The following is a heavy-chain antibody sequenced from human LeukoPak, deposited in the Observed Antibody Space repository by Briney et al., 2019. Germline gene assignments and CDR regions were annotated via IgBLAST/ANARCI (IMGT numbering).Heavy chain of an antibody. V-gene: IGHV3-66*01. J-gene: IGHJ6*02. CDR2: IYSGGST. CDR1: GFTVSSNY. Sequence: GGSLRLSCAASGFTVSSNYMSWVRQAPGKGLEWVSVIYSGGSTYYADSVKGRFTISRDNSKNTLYLQMNSLRAEDTAVYYCASDARSTPYYYYYSMDVWGQGTTVTVSS. CDR3: ASDARSTPYYYYYSMDV.